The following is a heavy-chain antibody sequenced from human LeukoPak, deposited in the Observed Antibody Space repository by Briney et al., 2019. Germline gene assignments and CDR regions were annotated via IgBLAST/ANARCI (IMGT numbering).Heavy chain of an antibody. CDR1: GFTFRSYG. D-gene: IGHD6-6*01. Sequence: PGGSLRLSCAASGFTFRSYGMHWVRQAPGKGLEWMAFVLDDGSTKYYADSVKGRFTISRDNSKSTLFLQMNSLRAEDTAVYFCAKTVSSSWGFFDSWGQGTLVTVSS. CDR2: VLDDGSTK. CDR3: AKTVSSSWGFFDS. J-gene: IGHJ4*02. V-gene: IGHV3-30*02.